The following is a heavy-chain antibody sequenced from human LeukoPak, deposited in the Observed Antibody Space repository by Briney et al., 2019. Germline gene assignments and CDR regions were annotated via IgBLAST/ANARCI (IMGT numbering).Heavy chain of an antibody. CDR3: AKLRVCGGDCYYFDY. CDR1: GFTFSTYW. V-gene: IGHV3-23*01. D-gene: IGHD2-21*01. CDR2: ISGSGGST. J-gene: IGHJ4*02. Sequence: GGSLRLSCAASGFTFSTYWMHWVRQAPGKGLVWVSAISGSGGSTYYADSVKGRFTISRDNSKNTLYLQMNSLRAEDTAVYYCAKLRVCGGDCYYFDYWGQGTLVTVSS.